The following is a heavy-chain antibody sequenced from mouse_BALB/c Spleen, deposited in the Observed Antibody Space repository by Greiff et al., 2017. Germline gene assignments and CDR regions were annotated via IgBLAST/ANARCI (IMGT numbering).Heavy chain of an antibody. D-gene: IGHD1-1*01. J-gene: IGHJ4*01. V-gene: IGHV5-17*02. Sequence: EVQVVESGGGLVQPGGSRKLSCAASGFTFSSFGMHWVRQAPEKGLEWVAYISSGSSTIYYADTVKGRFTISRDNPKNTLFLQMTSLRSEDTAMYYCARDYGLYYYAMDYWGQGTSVTVSS. CDR1: GFTFSSFG. CDR2: ISSGSSTI. CDR3: ARDYGLYYYAMDY.